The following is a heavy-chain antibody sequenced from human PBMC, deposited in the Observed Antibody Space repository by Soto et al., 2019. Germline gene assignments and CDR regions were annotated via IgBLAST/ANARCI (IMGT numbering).Heavy chain of an antibody. V-gene: IGHV1-69*02. Sequence: QVQLVQSGAEVKKPGSSVKVSCKASGGTFSSYTISWVRQAPGQGLEWMGRIIPILGIANYAQKFQGRVTITADKSTSTAYMELSSLRSEDTALYYCAGGYNSGCSSTSCYARMRGVYYYYYMDVWGKGTTVTVSS. CDR3: AGGYNSGCSSTSCYARMRGVYYYYYMDV. D-gene: IGHD2-2*01. J-gene: IGHJ6*03. CDR1: GGTFSSYT. CDR2: IIPILGIA.